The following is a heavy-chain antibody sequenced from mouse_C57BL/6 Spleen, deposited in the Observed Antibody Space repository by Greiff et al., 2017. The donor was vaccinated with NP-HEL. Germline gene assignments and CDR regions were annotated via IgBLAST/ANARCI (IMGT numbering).Heavy chain of an antibody. V-gene: IGHV2-4*01. CDR3: AKGGLPHYYAMDY. CDR2: IWSGGST. Sequence: QVQLKESGPGLVQPSQSLSITCTVSGFSLTSYGVHWVRQPPGKGLEWLGVIWSGGSTDYNAAFISRLSISKDNSKSQVFFKMNSLQADDTAIYYCAKGGLPHYYAMDYWGQGTSVTVSS. J-gene: IGHJ4*01. CDR1: GFSLTSYG. D-gene: IGHD2-4*01.